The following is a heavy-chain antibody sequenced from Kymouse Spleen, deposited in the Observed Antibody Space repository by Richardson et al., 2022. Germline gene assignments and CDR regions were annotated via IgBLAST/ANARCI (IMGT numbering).Heavy chain of an antibody. J-gene: IGHJ5*02. CDR2: INHSGST. Sequence: QVQLQQWGAGLLKPSETLSLTCAVYGGSFSGYYWSWIRQPPGKGLEWIGEINHSGSTNYNPSLKSRVTISVDTSKNQFSLKLSSVTAADTAVYYCARGGGIVVVPAAMQRGWFDPWGQGTLVTVSS. V-gene: IGHV4-34*01. CDR1: GGSFSGYY. D-gene: IGHD2-2*02. CDR3: ARGGGIVVVPAAMQRGWFDP.